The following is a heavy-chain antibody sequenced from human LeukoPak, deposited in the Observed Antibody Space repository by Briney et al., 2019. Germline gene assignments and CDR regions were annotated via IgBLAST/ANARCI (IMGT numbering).Heavy chain of an antibody. CDR1: GYTFTVYY. CDR3: ARANSGWYPY. D-gene: IGHD6-19*01. CDR2: TNPNSGDT. J-gene: IGHJ4*02. V-gene: IGHV1-2*02. Sequence: ASVKVSCKASGYTFTVYYIHWVRQAPGQGLEWMGRTNPNSGDTNYAQKFQGRVTMTRDTSISAAYMELSRLTSDDTAVYYCARANSGWYPYWGQGTLVTVSS.